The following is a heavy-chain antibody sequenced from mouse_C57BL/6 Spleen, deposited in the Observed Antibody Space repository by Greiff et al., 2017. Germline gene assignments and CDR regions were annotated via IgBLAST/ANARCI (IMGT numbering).Heavy chain of an antibody. D-gene: IGHD1-1*01. CDR2: INPNNGGT. V-gene: IGHV1-18*01. CDR1: GYTFTDYY. J-gene: IGHJ4*01. CDR3: ARRGSLYDGSDCYAMEY. Sequence: EVQLQQSGPELVKPGASVKIPCKASGYTFTDYYMDWVKQSPGKSLEWIGDINPNNGGTIYNQKFKGKATLTVDNSSSTAYMELRSLTSEATAVYYGARRGSLYDGSDCYAMEYWGQGTSVTVAS.